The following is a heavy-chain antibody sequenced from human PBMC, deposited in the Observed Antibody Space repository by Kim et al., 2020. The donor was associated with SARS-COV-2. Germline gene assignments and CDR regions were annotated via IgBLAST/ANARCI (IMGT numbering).Heavy chain of an antibody. V-gene: IGHV3-30*02. Sequence: VKGRFTISRDNSKNTLYLQMNSLRVEDTALYYCAKAAQYSSGWYDAFDIWGQGTMVTVSS. J-gene: IGHJ3*02. D-gene: IGHD6-19*01. CDR3: AKAAQYSSGWYDAFDI.